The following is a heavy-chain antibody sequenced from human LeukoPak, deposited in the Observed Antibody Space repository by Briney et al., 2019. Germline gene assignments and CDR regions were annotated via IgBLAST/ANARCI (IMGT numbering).Heavy chain of an antibody. J-gene: IGHJ4*02. D-gene: IGHD3/OR15-3a*01. CDR1: GFTFSRYW. Sequence: PGGSLRLSCAASGFTFSRYWMTWVRQAPGKGLEWVANIKEVASAKYYVDSVKGRFTISKDNAKNSLYVQMNSLRAEDMAVYYCARDAGTGFDYWGQGILVIVSS. CDR3: ARDAGTGFDY. CDR2: IKEVASAK. V-gene: IGHV3-7*01.